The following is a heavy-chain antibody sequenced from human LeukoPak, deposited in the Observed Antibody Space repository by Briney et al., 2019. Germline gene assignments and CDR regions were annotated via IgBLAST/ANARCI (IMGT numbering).Heavy chain of an antibody. Sequence: GGSLRLSCAAPGFIFSSYAMSWVRLAPGKGLEWISVISGSGGRTDYADSVKGRFTISRDNSKNTLYLQMNSLRAEDTAVYYCAKAALAVAGIVPVESELDYWGQGTLVTVSS. CDR2: ISGSGGRT. V-gene: IGHV3-23*01. CDR1: GFIFSSYA. D-gene: IGHD6-19*01. J-gene: IGHJ4*02. CDR3: AKAALAVAGIVPVESELDY.